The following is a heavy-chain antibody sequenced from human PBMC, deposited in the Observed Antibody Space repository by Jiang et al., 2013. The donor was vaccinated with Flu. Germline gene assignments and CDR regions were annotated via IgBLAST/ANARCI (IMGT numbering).Heavy chain of an antibody. D-gene: IGHD4-17*01. CDR3: ARGRGYGEYDFDY. V-gene: IGHV1-69*01. CDR1: FSSYS. J-gene: IGHJ4*02. Sequence: FSSYSMSWCDRPLDKDLSGVEGVIPIFGTTNYAQKFQGRVTITADESTSTAYMELSSLGSEDTAVYFCARGRGYGEYDFDYWGQGTLVTVSS. CDR2: VIPIFGTT.